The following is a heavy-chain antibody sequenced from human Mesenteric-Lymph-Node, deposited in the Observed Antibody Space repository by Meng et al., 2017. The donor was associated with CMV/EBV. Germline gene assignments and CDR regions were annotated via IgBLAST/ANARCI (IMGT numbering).Heavy chain of an antibody. D-gene: IGHD2-2*01. Sequence: GESLKISCAACGFTFSSYDMHWVRQATGKGLEWVSAIGTAGDTYYPGSVKGQFTISRENAKNTLYLQMNSLRAEDTAVYYCAREWGYCSSTSCYYYYGMDVWGQGTTVTVSS. J-gene: IGHJ6*02. V-gene: IGHV3-13*03. CDR2: IGTAGDT. CDR1: GFTFSSYD. CDR3: AREWGYCSSTSCYYYYGMDV.